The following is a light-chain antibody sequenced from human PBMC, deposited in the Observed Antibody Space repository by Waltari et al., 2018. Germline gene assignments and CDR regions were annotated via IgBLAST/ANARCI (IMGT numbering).Light chain of an antibody. Sequence: DIQMTQSPSSVSASVADSVPITCRASQDVSSWLAWYQQKPGEAPKLLIFAASSLKSGVPSRFSGSGSGTDFTLTISSLQPEDFATYYCQQANSFPNFGGGTRVEIK. CDR2: AAS. CDR1: QDVSSW. CDR3: QQANSFPN. V-gene: IGKV1-12*01. J-gene: IGKJ4*01.